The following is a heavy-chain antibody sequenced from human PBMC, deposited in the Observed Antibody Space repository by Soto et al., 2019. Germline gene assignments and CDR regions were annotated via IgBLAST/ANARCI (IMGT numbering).Heavy chain of an antibody. J-gene: IGHJ6*02. Sequence: SETLSLTCTVSGRYISSYDWSWIRQHPGKGLGGIGYIYHSGSTNYTPSLKSRPTISVDTSKNQFSLKLSSVTAADTAVYYCARLWSYSAHTVPYYYGVDVWGQGTTVTVSS. D-gene: IGHD5-18*01. CDR1: GRYISSYD. V-gene: IGHV4-59*01. CDR3: ARLWSYSAHTVPYYYGVDV. CDR2: IYHSGST.